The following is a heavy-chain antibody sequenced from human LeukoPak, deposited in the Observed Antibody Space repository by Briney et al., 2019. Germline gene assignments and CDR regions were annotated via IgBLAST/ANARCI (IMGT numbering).Heavy chain of an antibody. CDR3: AKATGYRFDY. J-gene: IGHJ4*02. CDR1: GFTSSYNY. V-gene: IGHV3-23*01. Sequence: PGGSLRLSCSASGFTSSYNYMSWIRQAPGKGLEWVSTISGSGGSTNYADSVKGRFTISRDISENTLYLQMNSLRAEDTAVYYCAKATGYRFDYWGQGTLVTVSS. CDR2: ISGSGGST. D-gene: IGHD5-12*01.